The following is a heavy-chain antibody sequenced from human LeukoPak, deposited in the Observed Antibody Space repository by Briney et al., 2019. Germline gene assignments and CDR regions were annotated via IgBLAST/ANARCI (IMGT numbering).Heavy chain of an antibody. CDR3: ARYDFWSGLDFDY. CDR2: ISSSGSTI. D-gene: IGHD3-3*01. Sequence: GGSLRLSCAASGFTFSSYEMNWVRQAPGKGLEWVSYISSSGSTIYYADSVKGRFTISRDNAKNSLYLQMNSLRAEDTAVYYCARYDFWSGLDFDYWGQGTLVTVSS. J-gene: IGHJ4*02. V-gene: IGHV3-48*03. CDR1: GFTFSSYE.